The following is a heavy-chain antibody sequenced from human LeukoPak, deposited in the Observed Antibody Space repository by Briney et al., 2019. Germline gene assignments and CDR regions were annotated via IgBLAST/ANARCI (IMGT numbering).Heavy chain of an antibody. Sequence: GGSLRLSCAASGFTFSSYAMSWVRQAPGKGLEWVSAISGSGGSTYYADSVKGRFTISRDNSKNTLYLQMNSLRAEDTAVYYCAKDLGGDMIAVADFDYWGQGTLVTVSS. CDR3: AKDLGGDMIAVADFDY. CDR1: GFTFSSYA. CDR2: ISGSGGST. V-gene: IGHV3-23*01. J-gene: IGHJ4*02. D-gene: IGHD3-22*01.